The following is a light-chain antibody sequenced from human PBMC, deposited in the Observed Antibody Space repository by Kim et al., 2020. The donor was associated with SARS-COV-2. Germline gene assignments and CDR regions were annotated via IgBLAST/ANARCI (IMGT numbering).Light chain of an antibody. J-gene: IGKJ1*01. CDR3: QQYGSSPRT. Sequence: SPEERATLSCRASQSVSSYYLAWYQRKPGQAPRLFIYGASSRAIGIPDRFSGSGSGTDFTLTINRLEPEDFVVYYCQQYGSSPRTFGQGTKVEIK. V-gene: IGKV3-20*01. CDR1: QSVSSYY. CDR2: GAS.